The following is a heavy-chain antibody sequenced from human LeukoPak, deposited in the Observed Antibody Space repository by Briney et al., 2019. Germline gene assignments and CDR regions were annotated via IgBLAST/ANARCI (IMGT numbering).Heavy chain of an antibody. Sequence: SETLSLTCSVSGGSISSYYWNWIRQPPGKGLEWIGHVHDSGSTSYNPSLRSRVTISVDTSKNQFSLKLKSVTAADTAVYYCASLLFTSCPDFASWGRGPWSPSPQ. J-gene: IGHJ4*02. CDR3: ASLLFTSCPDFAS. CDR1: GGSISSYY. V-gene: IGHV4-59*08. CDR2: VHDSGST. D-gene: IGHD2-2*01.